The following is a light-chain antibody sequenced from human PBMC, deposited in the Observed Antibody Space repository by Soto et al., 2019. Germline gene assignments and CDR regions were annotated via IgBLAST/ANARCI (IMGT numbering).Light chain of an antibody. CDR2: DAS. CDR3: QQRRNWPSVLT. CDR1: QSLSTS. J-gene: IGKJ4*01. V-gene: IGKV3-11*01. Sequence: EIVLTQSPATLSLSPGERATLSCRASQSLSTSLAWYQQKPGQAPRLLIYDASNRATGIPARFSGGGSGTDFTLTISSLEPEDFAVYYCQQRRNWPSVLTFGGGTKVESK.